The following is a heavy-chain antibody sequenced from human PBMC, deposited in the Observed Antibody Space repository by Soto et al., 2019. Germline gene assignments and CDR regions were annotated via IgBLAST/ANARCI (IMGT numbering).Heavy chain of an antibody. Sequence: QVQLVPSGAEVKKPGASVKVSCKASGYTFTSYGISWVRQAPGQGLEWMGWISAYNGNTNYAQKLQGRVTMTTDTSTSTAYMELRSLRSDDTAVYYCARDGEYYGSGSYHYYGMDVWGQGTTVTVSS. D-gene: IGHD3-10*01. CDR1: GYTFTSYG. V-gene: IGHV1-18*01. CDR2: ISAYNGNT. CDR3: ARDGEYYGSGSYHYYGMDV. J-gene: IGHJ6*02.